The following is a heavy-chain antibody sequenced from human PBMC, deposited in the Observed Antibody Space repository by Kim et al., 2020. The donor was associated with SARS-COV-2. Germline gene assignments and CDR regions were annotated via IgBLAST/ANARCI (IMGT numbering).Heavy chain of an antibody. CDR3: VGSVAGTFWFDP. CDR1: GGTISSGDHY. D-gene: IGHD6-19*01. J-gene: IGHJ5*02. Sequence: SETLSLTCTVSGGTISSGDHYWNWIRQSPGKGLEWLGYIYYSGTTYYSPSLQSRLIMSVDTAKNQFSLELRSVTAADTAVYYCVGSVAGTFWFDPWGQGT. V-gene: IGHV4-30-4*01. CDR2: IYYSGTT.